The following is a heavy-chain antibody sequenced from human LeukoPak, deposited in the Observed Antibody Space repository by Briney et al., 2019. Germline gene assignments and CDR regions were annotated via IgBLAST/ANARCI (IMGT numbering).Heavy chain of an antibody. CDR2: IYYSGST. D-gene: IGHD6-25*01. CDR3: ARAVASGYYYYGMDV. CDR1: GGSISSYY. V-gene: IGHV4-59*01. Sequence: SETLSLTCTVSGGSISSYYWSWIRQPPGKGLEWIGYIYYSGSTNYNPSLKSRVTISVDTSKNQFSLKLSSVTAADTAVCYCARAVASGYYYYGMDVWGQGTTVTVSS. J-gene: IGHJ6*02.